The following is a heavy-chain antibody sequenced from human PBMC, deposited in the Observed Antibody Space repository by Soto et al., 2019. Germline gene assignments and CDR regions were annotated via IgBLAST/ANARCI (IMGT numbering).Heavy chain of an antibody. CDR1: SPSICDYP. Sequence: SETLPLRCPVSSPSICDYPWRWIRQPTGKGLEWIGYIYYSGSTNYNPSLKSRVTISVDTSKNQFSLKLSSVNAADTDVYYCASYIRYSSGVKGVYFDYWGQGTLVTVSS. V-gene: IGHV4-59*08. CDR2: IYYSGST. D-gene: IGHD6-19*01. CDR3: ASYIRYSSGVKGVYFDY. J-gene: IGHJ4*02.